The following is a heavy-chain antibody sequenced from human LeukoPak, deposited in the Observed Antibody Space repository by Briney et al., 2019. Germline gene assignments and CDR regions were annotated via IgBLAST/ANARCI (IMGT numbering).Heavy chain of an antibody. V-gene: IGHV3-20*01. CDR2: INWNGGST. CDR1: GFTFDDYG. CDR3: ARGSLSKYSGYDPFDY. D-gene: IGHD5-12*01. Sequence: PGGSLRLSCAASGFTFDDYGMSWVRQAPGKGLEWVSGINWNGGSTGYADSVKGRFTISRDNAKNSLYLQMNSLRAEDTALYHCARGSLSKYSGYDPFDYWGQGTLVTVSS. J-gene: IGHJ4*02.